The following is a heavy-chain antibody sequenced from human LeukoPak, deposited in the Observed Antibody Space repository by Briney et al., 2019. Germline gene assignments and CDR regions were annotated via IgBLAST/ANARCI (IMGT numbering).Heavy chain of an antibody. CDR1: GFTFSSYE. CDR3: ALGYDILTGRFDY. J-gene: IGHJ4*02. CDR2: ISSTSGSTI. Sequence: GGSLRLSCAASGFTFSSYEMNWVRQAPGKGLEWVSYISSTSGSTIYYADSVKGRFTISRDNAKNSLYLQMNSLRAEDTAVYYCALGYDILTGRFDYWGQGTLVTVSS. D-gene: IGHD3-9*01. V-gene: IGHV3-48*03.